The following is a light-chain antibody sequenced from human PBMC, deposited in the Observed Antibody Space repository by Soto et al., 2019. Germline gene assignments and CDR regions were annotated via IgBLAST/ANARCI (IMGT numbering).Light chain of an antibody. J-gene: IGKJ1*01. CDR1: QSVSSN. Sequence: EIVMTQSPATLSVSPGERATLSCRASQSVSSNLAWYQQKPGQAPRPLIYGASTRATGIPARSSGSGSGTEFTLTISSLQSEDFAVYYCQQSGAFGQGTKVDIK. CDR2: GAS. V-gene: IGKV3-15*01. CDR3: QQSGA.